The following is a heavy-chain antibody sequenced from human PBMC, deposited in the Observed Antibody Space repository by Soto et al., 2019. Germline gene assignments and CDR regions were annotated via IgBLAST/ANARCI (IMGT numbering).Heavy chain of an antibody. Sequence: EVQLVESGGNLVQPGGSLRLSCVGSGFTFSSHWMHWVRQAPGKGLAWVSRINSDGSSTTYADSVKGRFTISSDNAKNTLSLQMNSLSDEDTALYYCARGPSYSSSWYGFDYWGQGALVTVSS. V-gene: IGHV3-74*01. D-gene: IGHD6-13*01. CDR1: GFTFSSHW. CDR3: ARGPSYSSSWYGFDY. CDR2: INSDGSST. J-gene: IGHJ4*02.